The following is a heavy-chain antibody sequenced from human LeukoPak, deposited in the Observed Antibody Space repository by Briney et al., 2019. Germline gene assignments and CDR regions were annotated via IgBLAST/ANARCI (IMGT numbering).Heavy chain of an antibody. CDR1: GFTFSSYS. J-gene: IGHJ4*02. CDR3: ASKYSNYGRGY. CDR2: ISSSSSYI. D-gene: IGHD4-11*01. V-gene: IGHV3-21*01. Sequence: GGSLRLSCAASGFTFSSYSMNWVRQAPGKGLEWVSSISSSSSYIYYADSVKGRFTISRDNAKNSLYLQMDSLRAEDTAVYYCASKYSNYGRGYWGQGTLVTVSS.